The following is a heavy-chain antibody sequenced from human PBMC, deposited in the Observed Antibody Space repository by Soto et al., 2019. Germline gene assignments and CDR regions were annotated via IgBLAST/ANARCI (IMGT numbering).Heavy chain of an antibody. CDR1: GFTFSSYG. CDR2: IWYDGSNK. J-gene: IGHJ5*02. Sequence: GGSLRLSCAASGFTFSSYGMHWVRQAPGKGLEWVAVIWYDGSNKYYADSVKGRFTISRDNSKNTLYLQMNSLRAEDTAVYYCARARSSGWYGSFFDPWGQGTLVTVSS. CDR3: ARARSSGWYGSFFDP. V-gene: IGHV3-33*01. D-gene: IGHD6-19*01.